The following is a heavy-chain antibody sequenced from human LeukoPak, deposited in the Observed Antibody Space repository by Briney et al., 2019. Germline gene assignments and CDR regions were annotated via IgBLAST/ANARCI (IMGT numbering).Heavy chain of an antibody. J-gene: IGHJ6*02. Sequence: GVTLRLSCAASGFTFSSYGMHWVRQSPGRGLEWVSFLSFDGSNEFYADSLKGRFTISRDNSKDTLYLQMDSLRAEDTALYYCAREEHDYVWGSYRYYYYYGIDVWGQGTTVTVSS. CDR2: LSFDGSNE. D-gene: IGHD3-16*01. V-gene: IGHV3-30*03. CDR1: GFTFSSYG. CDR3: AREEHDYVWGSYRYYYYYGIDV.